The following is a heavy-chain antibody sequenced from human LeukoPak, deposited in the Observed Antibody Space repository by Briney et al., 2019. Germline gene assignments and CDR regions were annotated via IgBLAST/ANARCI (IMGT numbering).Heavy chain of an antibody. Sequence: GGSLRLSCAASGFTFSSYAMSWVRQAPGKGLEWVSAISGSGGSTYYADSVKGRFTISRDNSKNTLYLQMSSLRAEDSAVYSCAKASADDTYYFDYWGQGTLVTVSS. CDR2: ISGSGGST. V-gene: IGHV3-23*01. CDR1: GFTFSSYA. D-gene: IGHD3-22*01. J-gene: IGHJ4*02. CDR3: AKASADDTYYFDY.